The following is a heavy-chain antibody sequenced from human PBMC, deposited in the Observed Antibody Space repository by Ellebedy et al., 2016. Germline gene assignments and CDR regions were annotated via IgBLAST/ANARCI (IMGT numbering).Heavy chain of an antibody. CDR1: GFTFSDYH. Sequence: GGSLRLSCAASGFTFSDYHMSWIRQAPGRGLEWISYINPGSTYTKYADFVKGRFTVSRDNSKRSLFLQIDSLGVEDTATYYCAKEIGVHGPPYFDYWGRGALVIVSS. D-gene: IGHD3-3*01. CDR2: INPGSTYT. V-gene: IGHV3-11*05. J-gene: IGHJ4*02. CDR3: AKEIGVHGPPYFDY.